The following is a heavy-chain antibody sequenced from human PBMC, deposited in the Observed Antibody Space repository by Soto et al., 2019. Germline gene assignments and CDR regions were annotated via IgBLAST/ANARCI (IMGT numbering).Heavy chain of an antibody. D-gene: IGHD2-21*02. CDR3: AKDGGSDSKNYYYYGMDV. CDR1: GFTFSSYG. V-gene: IGHV3-30*18. J-gene: IGHJ6*02. Sequence: GGSLRLSCAASGFTFSSYGMHWVRQAPGKGLEWVAVISYDGSNKYYADSVKGRFTISRDNSKNTLYLQMNSLRAEDTAVYYCAKDGGSDSKNYYYYGMDVWGQGTTVTVSS. CDR2: ISYDGSNK.